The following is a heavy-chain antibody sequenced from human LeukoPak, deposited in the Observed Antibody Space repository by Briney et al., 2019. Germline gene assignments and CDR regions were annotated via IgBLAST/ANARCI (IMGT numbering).Heavy chain of an antibody. J-gene: IGHJ3*02. Sequence: SETLSLTCTVSGGSISSGSYYWSWIRQPAGKGLEWIGRIYTSGSTNYNPSLKSRVTISVDTSKNQFSLKLSSVTAADTAVYYCASWNFDAFDIWGQGTMVTVSS. CDR2: IYTSGST. CDR1: GGSISSGSYY. D-gene: IGHD1-7*01. V-gene: IGHV4-61*02. CDR3: ASWNFDAFDI.